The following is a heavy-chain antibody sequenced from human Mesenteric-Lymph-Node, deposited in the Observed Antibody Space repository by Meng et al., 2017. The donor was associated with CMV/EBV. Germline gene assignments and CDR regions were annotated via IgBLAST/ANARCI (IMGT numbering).Heavy chain of an antibody. CDR2: ISYGGGT. CDR3: VRDRHSYDDNSYFRYFDY. D-gene: IGHD3-22*01. J-gene: IGHJ4*02. CDR1: GDSISSSSYY. Sequence: SETLSLTCTVSGDSISSSSYYWSWIRQSPGKGLEWIGYISYGGGTNRNPSLNNRVTTSRDTSANQFYLKLSSVTAADTAVYYCVRDRHSYDDNSYFRYFDYWGQGMLVTVSS. V-gene: IGHV4-61*01.